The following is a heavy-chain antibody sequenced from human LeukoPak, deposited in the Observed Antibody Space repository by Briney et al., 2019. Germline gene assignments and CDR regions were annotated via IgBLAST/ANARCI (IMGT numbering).Heavy chain of an antibody. J-gene: IGHJ6*02. Sequence: ASVKVSCKASGYTFTNYYVHWVRQAPGQGLEWMGMINLSGGSTNYAQKFQGRVTMTRDTSTTTVYMELSSLKSEDTAIYYCARGGTYYYYGMDVWGQGTTVTVS. CDR2: INLSGGST. CDR3: ARGGTYYYYGMDV. CDR1: GYTFTNYY. V-gene: IGHV1-46*01. D-gene: IGHD1-26*01.